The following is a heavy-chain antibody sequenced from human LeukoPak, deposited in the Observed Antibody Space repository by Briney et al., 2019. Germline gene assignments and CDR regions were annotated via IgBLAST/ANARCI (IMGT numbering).Heavy chain of an antibody. D-gene: IGHD3-10*01. CDR2: ISSSSSTI. CDR1: GFTFSSYS. J-gene: IGHJ4*02. V-gene: IGHV3-48*01. CDR3: AKGSGSVPWVRYYFDY. Sequence: GGSLRLSCTASGFTFSSYSINWVRQAPGKGLEWVSYISSSSSTIYYADSVKGRFTISRDNSKNTLYLQMNSLRAEDTAVYYCAKGSGSVPWVRYYFDYWGQGTLVTVSS.